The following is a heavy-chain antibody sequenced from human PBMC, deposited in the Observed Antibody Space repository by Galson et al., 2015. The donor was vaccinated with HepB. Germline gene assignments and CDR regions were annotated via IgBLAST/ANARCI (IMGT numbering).Heavy chain of an antibody. CDR1: GFSFSAYS. V-gene: IGHV3-48*02. CDR2: IGSGSGTI. CDR3: ASVTAATGWYFDL. D-gene: IGHD1-7*01. J-gene: IGHJ2*01. Sequence: SLRLSCAASGFSFSAYSMNWVRQAPGKGLAWISYIGSGSGTIYYADSVRGRFTISRDNAQNSLYLQMNSLRDEDTAVYFCASVTAATGWYFDLWGRGTLVTVSS.